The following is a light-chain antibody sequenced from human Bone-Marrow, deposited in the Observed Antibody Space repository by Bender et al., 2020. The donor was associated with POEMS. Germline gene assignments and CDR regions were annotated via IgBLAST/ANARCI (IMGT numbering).Light chain of an antibody. V-gene: IGLV2-14*01. Sequence: QSALSQPASVSGSPGQSITISCSGTSSDLGGHNFVSWYQQHPGRAPKLMIYEVNNRPSGISNRFSGSKSGNTASLTISGLQAEDEGDYYCGSYAGSSSLFGGGTRLTVL. CDR1: SSDLGGHNF. CDR3: GSYAGSSSL. J-gene: IGLJ2*01. CDR2: EVN.